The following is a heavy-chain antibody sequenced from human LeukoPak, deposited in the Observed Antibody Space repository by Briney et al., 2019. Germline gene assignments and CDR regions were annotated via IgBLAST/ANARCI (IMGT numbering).Heavy chain of an antibody. V-gene: IGHV3-66*01. Sequence: PGGSLRLSCAASGFTVSSNYMSWVRQAPGKGLEWVSVIYSGGSTFYADSVEGRFTISRDNSKNTLYLQMNSLRAEDTAVYYCARVFRGPRGYFDYWGQGTLVTVSS. CDR3: ARVFRGPRGYFDY. CDR2: IYSGGST. CDR1: GFTVSSNY. D-gene: IGHD3-16*01. J-gene: IGHJ4*02.